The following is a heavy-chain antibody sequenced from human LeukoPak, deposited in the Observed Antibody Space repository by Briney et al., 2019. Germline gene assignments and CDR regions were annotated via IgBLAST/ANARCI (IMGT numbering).Heavy chain of an antibody. D-gene: IGHD2-15*01. Sequence: SGTLSLTCTVSGYSISSGYFWGWIRQPPGKGLEWIGSIYHGGSTFYNPSLKSRVTISEDTSKNQFSLRLTSVTAADTAVYYCARHPPYCSGGSCYSFDWFDPWGQGTLVTVSS. CDR1: GYSISSGYF. V-gene: IGHV4-38-2*02. CDR3: ARHPPYCSGGSCYSFDWFDP. J-gene: IGHJ5*02. CDR2: IYHGGST.